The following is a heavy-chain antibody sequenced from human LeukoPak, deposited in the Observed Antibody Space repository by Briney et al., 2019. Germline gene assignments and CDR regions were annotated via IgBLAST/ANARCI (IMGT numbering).Heavy chain of an antibody. CDR1: GGSFSGYY. D-gene: IGHD6-13*01. CDR2: IYTSGST. J-gene: IGHJ3*02. Sequence: SETLSLTCAVYGGSFSGYYWSWIRQPAGKGLEWIGRIYTSGSTNYNPSLKSRVTMSVHTSKNQFSLKLSSVTAADTAVYYCARDFPTQYSSSWYYAFDIWGQGTMVTVSS. CDR3: ARDFPTQYSSSWYYAFDI. V-gene: IGHV4-4*07.